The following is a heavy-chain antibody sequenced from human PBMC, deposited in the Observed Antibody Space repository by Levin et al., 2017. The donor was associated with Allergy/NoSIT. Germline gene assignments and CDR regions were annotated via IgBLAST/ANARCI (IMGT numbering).Heavy chain of an antibody. CDR2: ISYEATGK. Sequence: HPGGSLRLSCAASGFTFRNYGMHWVRQAPGGGLEWVALISYEATGKYYGDSVKGRFTISRDNSKNTLYLQMNSLTAEDTAVYYCASSGLGFGSDYWGQGTLVTVSS. D-gene: IGHD3-16*01. CDR1: GFTFRNYG. J-gene: IGHJ4*02. CDR3: ASSGLGFGSDY. V-gene: IGHV3-30*03.